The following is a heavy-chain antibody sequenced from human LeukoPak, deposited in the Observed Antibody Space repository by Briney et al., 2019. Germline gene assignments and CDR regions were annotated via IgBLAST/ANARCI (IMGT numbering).Heavy chain of an antibody. CDR3: ARGYYGDYWDY. V-gene: IGHV4-59*01. Sequence: PSETLSLTCTVSGGSISSYYWSWIRQPPGKGLEWIGYIYYSGSTNYNPSLKSRFTISVDTSKNQFSLKLSSVTAADTAVYYCARGYYGDYWDYWGQGTLVTVSS. J-gene: IGHJ4*02. CDR1: GGSISSYY. CDR2: IYYSGST. D-gene: IGHD4-17*01.